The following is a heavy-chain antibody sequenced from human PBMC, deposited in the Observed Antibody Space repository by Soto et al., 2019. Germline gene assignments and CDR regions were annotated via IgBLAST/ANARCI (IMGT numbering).Heavy chain of an antibody. V-gene: IGHV3-23*01. D-gene: IGHD1-26*01. CDR2: ISGSGVAK. CDR1: GFTFSSSA. J-gene: IGHJ4*02. Sequence: DVQLLESGGALVQPGGSLRLSCVASGFTFSSSAMNWVRQAPGKGLEWVSTISGSGVAKYYADSVKGRFTISRDNSNKSVSLQMNSLRAEDAAVYYCAKDRSPGAITWNVYWGQGTLVTVSS. CDR3: AKDRSPGAITWNVY.